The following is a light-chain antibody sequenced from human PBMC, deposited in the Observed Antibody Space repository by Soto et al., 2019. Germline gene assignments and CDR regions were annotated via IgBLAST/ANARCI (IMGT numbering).Light chain of an antibody. V-gene: IGLV1-44*01. Sequence: QSVLTQPPSASGTPGQRVTISCSGSSSNIGNNTVNWYQQLPGTAPKLLISSHGQRPSGVPDQFSGSKSGTSASLAISGLQSEDEADYSCAAWDDSLFVVFGGGTQRTVL. CDR1: SSNIGNNT. J-gene: IGLJ2*01. CDR2: SHG. CDR3: AAWDDSLFVV.